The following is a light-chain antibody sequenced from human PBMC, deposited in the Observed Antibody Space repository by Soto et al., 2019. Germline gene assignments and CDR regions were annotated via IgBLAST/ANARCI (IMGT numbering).Light chain of an antibody. Sequence: VLTQPASVSGSPGERATLSCRASQSVTNSLAWYQQKPGQAPRLLVYDASNRATGIPTRFSGSGSGTDFTLTISNLEPEDFAVYYCQQHISWPLTFGGGTKVDIK. V-gene: IGKV3-11*01. CDR3: QQHISWPLT. CDR2: DAS. J-gene: IGKJ4*01. CDR1: QSVTNS.